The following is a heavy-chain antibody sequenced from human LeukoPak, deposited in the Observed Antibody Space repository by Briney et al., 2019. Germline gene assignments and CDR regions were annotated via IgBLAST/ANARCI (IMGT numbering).Heavy chain of an antibody. V-gene: IGHV5-51*01. Sequence: GESLKISCKGSGYNFTSYWIGWVRQMPGKGLEWMGIIYPGDSDTRYSPSFQGQVTISADKSISTAYLQWSSLKASDTAMYYCARRYYDFWSGYFDDAFDIWGQGTMVTVSS. CDR3: ARRYYDFWSGYFDDAFDI. J-gene: IGHJ3*02. CDR2: IYPGDSDT. CDR1: GYNFTSYW. D-gene: IGHD3-3*01.